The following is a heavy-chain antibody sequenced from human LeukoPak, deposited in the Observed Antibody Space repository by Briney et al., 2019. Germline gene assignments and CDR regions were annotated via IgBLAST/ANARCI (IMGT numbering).Heavy chain of an antibody. CDR1: GASISSWY. V-gene: IGHV4-59*12. Sequence: SETLSLTCTVSGASISSWYWSWIRQPPGKGLEWIGYIYYSGSTYYNPSLKSRVAISVDTSKNQFSLKLSSVTAADTAVYYCARVDSSGYVGYWGQGTLVTVSS. CDR3: ARVDSSGYVGY. D-gene: IGHD3-22*01. CDR2: IYYSGST. J-gene: IGHJ4*02.